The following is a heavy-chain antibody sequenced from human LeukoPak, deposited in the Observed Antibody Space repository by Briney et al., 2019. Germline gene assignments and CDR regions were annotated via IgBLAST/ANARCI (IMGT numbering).Heavy chain of an antibody. CDR2: IYTSGST. CDR3: AGDTTVTSFAY. D-gene: IGHD4-11*01. J-gene: IGHJ4*02. CDR1: GGSISSYY. Sequence: TSETLSLTCTVSGGSISSYYWSWIRQPAWKGLEWIGRIYTSGSTNYNPSLKSRVTMSVDTSKNQFSLKLSSVTAADTAVYYCAGDTTVTSFAYWGQGTLVTVSS. V-gene: IGHV4-4*07.